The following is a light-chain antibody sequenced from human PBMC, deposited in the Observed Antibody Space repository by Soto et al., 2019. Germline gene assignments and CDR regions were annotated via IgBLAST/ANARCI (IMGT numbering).Light chain of an antibody. CDR2: LGF. CDR3: MQSLQTPIT. Sequence: EIVMTQSPLSLPVTPGEPASISCRSSQSLLYYNGDNQLDWYLQKPGQSPQLLIYLGFHRASGVPDRXSGXXXXXDFXLKISRVEAEDVGVYYCMQSLQTPITFGQGTRLETK. CDR1: QSLLYYNGDNQ. V-gene: IGKV2-28*01. J-gene: IGKJ5*01.